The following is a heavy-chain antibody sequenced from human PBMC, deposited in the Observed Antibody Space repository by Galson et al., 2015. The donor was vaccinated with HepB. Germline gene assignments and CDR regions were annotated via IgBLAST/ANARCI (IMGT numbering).Heavy chain of an antibody. J-gene: IGHJ4*02. Sequence: SLRLSCAASGFSFSRFSMSWVRQAPGKGLEWVSAISDGGGATFYADSVKGRFTINPDTSKNQFSLQLNSVTPEDTAVYYCARDLGSSGWWAARIDYWGQGTLVTVSS. CDR2: ISDGGGAT. D-gene: IGHD6-19*01. CDR1: GFSFSRFS. V-gene: IGHV3-23*01. CDR3: ARDLGSSGWWAARIDY.